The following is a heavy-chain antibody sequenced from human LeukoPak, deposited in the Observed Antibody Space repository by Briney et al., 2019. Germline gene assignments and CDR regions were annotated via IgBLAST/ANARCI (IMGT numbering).Heavy chain of an antibody. CDR1: GGTFSSYA. CDR2: INPTSFGT. V-gene: IGHV1-2*02. CDR3: ARFRGSGWYSFDL. J-gene: IGHJ5*02. Sequence: ASVKVPCKASGGTFSSYAISWVRQAPGQGLEWMGWINPTSFGTKYEQKFQGRVTMTRDTSISTDYMELSDLRSDDTAVYYCARFRGSGWYSFDLWGQGTLVTVSS. D-gene: IGHD6-19*01.